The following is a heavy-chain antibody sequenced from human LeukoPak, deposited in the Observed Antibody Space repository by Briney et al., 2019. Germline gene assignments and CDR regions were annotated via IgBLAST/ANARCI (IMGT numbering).Heavy chain of an antibody. CDR1: GFAFSSQA. V-gene: IGHV3-23*01. D-gene: IGHD6-19*01. CDR2: ISDSGSIT. Sequence: GGSLRLSCAASGFAFSSQAMGWVRQAPGKGLEWVSVISDSGSITYYADSVKGRFAISRDNSKNTLFLQMNSLRAEDTAVYYCAKDARRTSGWYFFDYWGQGSLVTVSS. CDR3: AKDARRTSGWYFFDY. J-gene: IGHJ4*02.